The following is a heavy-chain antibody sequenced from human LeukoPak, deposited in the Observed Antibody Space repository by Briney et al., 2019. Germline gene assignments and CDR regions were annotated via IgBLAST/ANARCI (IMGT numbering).Heavy chain of an antibody. CDR2: ISSSGSTI. V-gene: IGHV3-48*03. Sequence: PGGSLRLSCAASGFTFSSYEMNWVRQAPGKGLEWVSYISSSGSTIYYADSVKGRFTISRDNAKNSLYLQMNSLRAEDTAVYYCARAHYYDSGARAFDIWGQGTMVTVSS. CDR1: GFTFSSYE. CDR3: ARAHYYDSGARAFDI. D-gene: IGHD3-22*01. J-gene: IGHJ3*02.